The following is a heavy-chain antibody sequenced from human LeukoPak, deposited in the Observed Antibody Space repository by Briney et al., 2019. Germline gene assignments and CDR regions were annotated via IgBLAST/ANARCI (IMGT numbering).Heavy chain of an antibody. CDR3: ARDYGGSSPFDY. Sequence: GGSLRLSCAASEFTFSNYWMSWVRQAPGKGLEWVANIKQDGSEKYYVDSVKGRFTISRDNAKNSLYLHMNSLRAEDTAVYYCARDYGGSSPFDYWGQGTLVTVSS. D-gene: IGHD4-23*01. CDR2: IKQDGSEK. J-gene: IGHJ4*02. CDR1: EFTFSNYW. V-gene: IGHV3-7*01.